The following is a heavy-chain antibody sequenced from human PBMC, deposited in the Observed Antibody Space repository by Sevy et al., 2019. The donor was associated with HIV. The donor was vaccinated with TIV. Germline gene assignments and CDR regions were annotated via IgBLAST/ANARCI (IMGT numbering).Heavy chain of an antibody. CDR2: LYSTGST. CDR1: GGSISSSSYY. CDR3: VTHRASGWYEGTGGYFDV. J-gene: IGHJ2*01. D-gene: IGHD6-19*01. Sequence: SETLSLICTVSGGSISSSSYYWGWVRQPPGKGLEWIGSLYSTGSTSYNPSLRSRVTVSADTSKNQFSLKMGSVSDADTAVYYCVTHRASGWYEGTGGYFDVWGRGTLVTVSS. V-gene: IGHV4-39*01.